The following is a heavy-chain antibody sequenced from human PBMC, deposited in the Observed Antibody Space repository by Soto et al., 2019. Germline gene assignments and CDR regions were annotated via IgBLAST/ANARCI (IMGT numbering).Heavy chain of an antibody. D-gene: IGHD3-3*01. CDR3: ARDSVKVWSGYPIYYYGMDV. Sequence: ASVQVSCKASGSTFTSYYTHWVRQAPGQGLEWMGIINPSGGSTSYAQKFQGRVTMTRDTSTSTVYMELSSLRSEDTAVYYCARDSVKVWSGYPIYYYGMDVWGQGTTVTVSS. J-gene: IGHJ6*02. CDR2: INPSGGST. V-gene: IGHV1-46*01. CDR1: GSTFTSYY.